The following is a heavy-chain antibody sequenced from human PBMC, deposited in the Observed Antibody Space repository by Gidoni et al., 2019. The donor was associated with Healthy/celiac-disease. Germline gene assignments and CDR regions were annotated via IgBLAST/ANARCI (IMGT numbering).Heavy chain of an antibody. CDR3: VKSPALVSAYGMDV. CDR1: AFTFSSYA. D-gene: IGHD5-18*01. V-gene: IGHV3-64D*06. J-gene: IGHJ6*02. CDR2: ISSNGGST. Sequence: EVQLVESGGGLVQPGGSLRLSCSASAFTFSSYAMHWVRQAPGKGLEYVSAISSNGGSTYYADAVKGRFTITRDNSKNTLYLQMSSLRAEDTAVYYCVKSPALVSAYGMDVWGQGTTVTVSS.